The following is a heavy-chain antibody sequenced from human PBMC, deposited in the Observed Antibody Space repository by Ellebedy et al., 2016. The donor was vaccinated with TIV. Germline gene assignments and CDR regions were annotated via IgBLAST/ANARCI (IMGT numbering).Heavy chain of an antibody. J-gene: IGHJ4*02. CDR1: GLTFSSHA. CDR2: ITESGGNT. Sequence: PGGSLRLSCAASGLTFSSHAMSWVRQAPGKGLEWVSSITESGGNTYYADSVKGRFTISRDSSKNTLYLQMNSLRAEDTAVYYCARDPPGIAASGPYKWGQGTLVTVSS. CDR3: ARDPPGIAASGPYK. V-gene: IGHV3-23*01. D-gene: IGHD6-13*01.